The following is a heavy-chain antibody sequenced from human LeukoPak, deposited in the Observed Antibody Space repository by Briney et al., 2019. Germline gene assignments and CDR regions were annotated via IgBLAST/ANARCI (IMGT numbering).Heavy chain of an antibody. Sequence: GGSLRLSCAASGFTFSSYEMNWVRQAPGKGLEWVSHISSSGSTIYYADSVKGRFTISRDNAKNSLYLQMNSLRAEDTAVYYCAREGQQLATWYYGMDVWGKGTTVTVSS. CDR2: ISSSGSTI. V-gene: IGHV3-48*03. J-gene: IGHJ6*04. CDR1: GFTFSSYE. CDR3: AREGQQLATWYYGMDV. D-gene: IGHD6-13*01.